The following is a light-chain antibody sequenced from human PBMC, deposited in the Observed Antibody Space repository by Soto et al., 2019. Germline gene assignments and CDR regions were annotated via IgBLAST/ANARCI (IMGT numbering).Light chain of an antibody. V-gene: IGLV1-44*01. J-gene: IGLJ1*01. CDR3: GAWDGSLSADV. CDR1: SSNIGNNP. Sequence: QSVMTQPPSASGTPGQRVTVSCSGSSSNIGNNPVNWYQQLPGTAPKLLIYSNDQRPSGVPDRFSGFKSGTSASLAIGGLQSEDEADYYCGAWDGSLSADVFGTGTKVTVL. CDR2: SND.